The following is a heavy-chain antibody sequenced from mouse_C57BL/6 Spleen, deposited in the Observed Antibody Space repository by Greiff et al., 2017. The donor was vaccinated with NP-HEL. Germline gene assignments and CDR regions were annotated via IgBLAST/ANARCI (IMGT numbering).Heavy chain of an antibody. CDR1: GYTFTDYY. J-gene: IGHJ2*01. Sequence: EVQLQQSGPELVKPGASVKISCKASGYTFTDYYMNWVKQSHGKRLEWIGVINPNNGGTSYNQKFKGKATLTVDKSSSTAYMELRSRTSEDSAVYYCSRSWYYVDYWGQGTTLTVSS. CDR3: SRSWYYVDY. V-gene: IGHV1-26*01. CDR2: INPNNGGT.